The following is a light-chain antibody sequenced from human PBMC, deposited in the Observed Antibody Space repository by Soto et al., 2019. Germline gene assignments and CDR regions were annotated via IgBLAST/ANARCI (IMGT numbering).Light chain of an antibody. CDR1: SYNIDSNT. CDR2: SNN. CDR3: VAWDDSLNGYVV. Sequence: QSLLTQPPSASQTPAQTLTISCSGSSYNIDSNTVNWYQQLPGTAPKLVIYSNNQRPSGVPDRFSGSKSGTSASLAISGLQSEDEADYYCVAWDDSLNGYVVFGGGTKVTVL. J-gene: IGLJ2*01. V-gene: IGLV1-44*01.